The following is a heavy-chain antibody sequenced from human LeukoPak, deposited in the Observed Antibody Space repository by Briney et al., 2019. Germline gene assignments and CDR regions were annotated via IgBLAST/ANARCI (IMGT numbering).Heavy chain of an antibody. Sequence: MASETLSLTCTVSGGSISSSSYYWGWIRQPPGKGLEWIGSIYYSGSTYYNPSLKSRVTISVDTSKNQFSLKLSSVTAADTAVYYCAREYSSSWHEQRNWGQGTLVTVSS. CDR3: AREYSSSWHEQRN. CDR2: IYYSGST. D-gene: IGHD6-13*01. CDR1: GGSISSSSYY. J-gene: IGHJ4*02. V-gene: IGHV4-39*07.